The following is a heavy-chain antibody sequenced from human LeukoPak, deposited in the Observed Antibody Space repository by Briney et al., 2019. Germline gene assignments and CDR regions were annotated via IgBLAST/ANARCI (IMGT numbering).Heavy chain of an antibody. CDR1: GFTFSSYA. J-gene: IGHJ3*02. CDR3: ARGTYCINSVCYRVAAFDI. Sequence: GGSLRLSCSASGFTFSSYAMHWVRQAPGKGLEYVSAISSNGGSTYYADSVKGRFTISRDNSKNTLYLQMNSLRAEDTAVYYCARGTYCINSVCYRVAAFDIWGQGTMVTVSS. CDR2: ISSNGGST. V-gene: IGHV3-64*04. D-gene: IGHD2-8*01.